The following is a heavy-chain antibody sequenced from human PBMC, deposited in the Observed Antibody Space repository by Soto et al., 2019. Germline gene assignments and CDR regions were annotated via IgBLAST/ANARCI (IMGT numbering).Heavy chain of an antibody. CDR1: GYSFTSYW. V-gene: IGHV5-10-1*01. D-gene: IGHD3-22*01. Sequence: PGESLKISCKGSGYSFTSYWTSWVRQMPGKGLEWMGRIDPSDSYTNYSPSFQGHVTISADKSISTAYLQWSSLKASDTAMYYCATNYYDSSGYYYGAAFDIWGQGTMVTVS. CDR2: IDPSDSYT. J-gene: IGHJ3*02. CDR3: ATNYYDSSGYYYGAAFDI.